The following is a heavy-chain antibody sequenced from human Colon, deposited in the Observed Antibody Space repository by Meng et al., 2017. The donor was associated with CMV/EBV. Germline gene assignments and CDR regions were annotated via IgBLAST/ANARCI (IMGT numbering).Heavy chain of an antibody. CDR3: ARGRDIVVVPAARTDAFDI. CDR2: ISSSSSYI. D-gene: IGHD2-2*01. CDR1: GFTFSSYS. Sequence: GESLKISCAASGFTFSSYSMNWVRQAPGKGLEWVSSISSSSSYIYYADSVKGRFTISRDNAKNSLYLQMNSLRAEDTAVYYCARGRDIVVVPAARTDAFDIWGQGTMVTVSS. V-gene: IGHV3-21*01. J-gene: IGHJ3*02.